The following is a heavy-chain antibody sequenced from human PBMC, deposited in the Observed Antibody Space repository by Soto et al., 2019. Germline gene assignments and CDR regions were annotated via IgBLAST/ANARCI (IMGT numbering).Heavy chain of an antibody. D-gene: IGHD1-26*01. CDR2: INHSGST. V-gene: IGHV4-34*01. CDR1: GGSFSCYY. CDR3: ARHGNYCFDY. J-gene: IGHJ4*02. Sequence: SETLSLTCAVYGGSFSCYYWSWIRQPPGKGLEWIGEINHSGSTLYNPSLKSRVTISVDTSEKQFSLKLSSVTAADTAVYYCARHGNYCFDYWGQGTLVTVSS.